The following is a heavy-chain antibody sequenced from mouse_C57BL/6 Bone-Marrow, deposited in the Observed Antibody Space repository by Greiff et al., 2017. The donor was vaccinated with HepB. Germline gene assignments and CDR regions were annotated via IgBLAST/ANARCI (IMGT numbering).Heavy chain of an antibody. Sequence: EVKLVESGGDLVKPGGSLKLSCAASGFTFSSYGMSWVRQTPDKRLEWVATISSGGSYTYYPDSVKGRFTSSRDNAKNTLYLQRSSLKSEDTAMYYCARNWEGVDYWGQGTTLTVSS. CDR1: GFTFSSYG. J-gene: IGHJ2*01. CDR3: ARNWEGVDY. D-gene: IGHD4-1*01. CDR2: ISSGGSYT. V-gene: IGHV5-6*01.